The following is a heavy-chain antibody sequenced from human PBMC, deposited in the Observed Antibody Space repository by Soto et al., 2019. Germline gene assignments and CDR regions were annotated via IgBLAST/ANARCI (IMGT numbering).Heavy chain of an antibody. V-gene: IGHV1-69*13. CDR3: ARVGATIVSGKYYFDY. CDR1: GGTFSSYA. Sequence: ASVKVSCKASGGTFSSYAISWVRQAPGQGLEWVGGIIPIFGTANYAQKFQGRVTITADESTSTAYMELSSLRSEDTAVYYCARVGATIVSGKYYFDYWGQGTLVTVSS. J-gene: IGHJ4*02. D-gene: IGHD1-26*01. CDR2: IIPIFGTA.